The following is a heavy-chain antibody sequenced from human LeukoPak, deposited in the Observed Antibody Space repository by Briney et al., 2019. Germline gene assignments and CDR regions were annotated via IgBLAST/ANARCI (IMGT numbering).Heavy chain of an antibody. Sequence: PSETLSLTCAVSGGSISSGGYSWSWIRQPPGKGLEWIGYIYHSGSTYYNPSLKSRVTISVDRSKNQFSLKLSSVTAADTAVYYCARGLLLWFGEPDPGYFDLWGRGTLVTVSS. CDR2: IYHSGST. CDR1: GGSISSGGYS. V-gene: IGHV4-30-2*01. J-gene: IGHJ2*01. D-gene: IGHD3-10*01. CDR3: ARGLLLWFGEPDPGYFDL.